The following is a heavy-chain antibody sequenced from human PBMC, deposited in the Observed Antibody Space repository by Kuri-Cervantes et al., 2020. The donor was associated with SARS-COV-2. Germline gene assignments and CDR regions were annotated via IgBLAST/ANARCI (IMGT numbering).Heavy chain of an antibody. V-gene: IGHV1-24*01. Sequence: ASVKVSCKVSGYTLTELSMHWVRQAPGKGLEWMGGFDPEDGETIYAQKFQGRVTMTEDTSTDTAYMELSSLRSEDTAVYYCASVGDYGDYLDAFDIWGQGTMVTVSS. CDR2: FDPEDGET. CDR3: ASVGDYGDYLDAFDI. CDR1: GYTLTELS. D-gene: IGHD4-17*01. J-gene: IGHJ3*02.